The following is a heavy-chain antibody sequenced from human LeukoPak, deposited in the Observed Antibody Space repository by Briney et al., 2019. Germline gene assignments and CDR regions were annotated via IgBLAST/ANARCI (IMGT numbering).Heavy chain of an antibody. V-gene: IGHV3-21*01. CDR3: AELGITMIGGV. D-gene: IGHD3-10*02. Sequence: PGGSLRLSCAASGFTLSTYTMNWVRQATGKGLEWVSSIDRGSSYIYYADSVKGRFTISRDNAKNSLYVQMNSLRAEDTAVYYCAELGITMIGGVWGKGTTVTISS. J-gene: IGHJ6*04. CDR2: IDRGSSYI. CDR1: GFTLSTYT.